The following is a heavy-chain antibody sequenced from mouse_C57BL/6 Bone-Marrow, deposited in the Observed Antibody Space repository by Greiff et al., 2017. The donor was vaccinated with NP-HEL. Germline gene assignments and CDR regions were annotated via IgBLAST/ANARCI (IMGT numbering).Heavy chain of an antibody. J-gene: IGHJ4*01. CDR1: GYSITSGYD. Sequence: EVKLMESGPGMVKPSQSLSLTCTVTGYSITSGYDWHWIRHFPGNKLEWMGYISYSGSTNYNPSLKSRISITHDTSKNHFFLKLNSVTTEDTATDFCARTPHYYAMDYWGQGTSVTVSA. CDR3: ARTPHYYAMDY. CDR2: ISYSGST. V-gene: IGHV3-1*01.